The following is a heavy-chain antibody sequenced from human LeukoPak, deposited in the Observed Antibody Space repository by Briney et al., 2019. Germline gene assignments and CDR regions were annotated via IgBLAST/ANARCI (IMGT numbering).Heavy chain of an antibody. Sequence: GQSRRLSCPTSAFTFNSHKIQSARHPPGEVLQWDPYIESSGSTLHYADSVQGRFTISRDNANNSMNLQINSLRADDTATYYCARTVIGWCDTGRCQYFDYWGQGTRVTVSS. V-gene: IGHV3-48*03. D-gene: IGHD2-15*01. CDR3: ARTVIGWCDTGRCQYFDY. J-gene: IGHJ4*02. CDR2: IESSGSTL. CDR1: AFTFNSHK.